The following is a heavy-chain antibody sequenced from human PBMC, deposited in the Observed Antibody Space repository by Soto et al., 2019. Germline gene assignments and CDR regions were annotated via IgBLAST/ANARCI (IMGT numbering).Heavy chain of an antibody. V-gene: IGHV3-15*01. CDR1: GFTFTNAW. J-gene: IGHJ4*02. CDR2: IKSKTDGGTT. Sequence: EVQLVESGGGLVKPGGSLRLSCAASGFTFTNAWMSWVRQAPGKGLEWVGSIKSKTDGGTTDYAAPVKGRFTISRDDSKNTLYLQLNSLKTEDTAMYYCTAERQRGYNYLDYWGQGTLVTVSS. CDR3: TAERQRGYNYLDY. D-gene: IGHD1-20*01.